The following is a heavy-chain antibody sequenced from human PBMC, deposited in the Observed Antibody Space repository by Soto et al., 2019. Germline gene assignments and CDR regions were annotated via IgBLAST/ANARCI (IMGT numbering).Heavy chain of an antibody. V-gene: IGHV4-59*01. CDR3: ARVSSGSSSSATRNYYYYGMDV. Sequence: SETLSLTCTVSGGSISSYYWSWIRQPPGKGLEWIGYIYYSGSTNYNPSLKSRVTISVDTSKNQFSLKLSSVTAADTAVYYCARVSSGSSSSATRNYYYYGMDVWGQGTTVTVSS. D-gene: IGHD6-6*01. CDR2: IYYSGST. J-gene: IGHJ6*02. CDR1: GGSISSYY.